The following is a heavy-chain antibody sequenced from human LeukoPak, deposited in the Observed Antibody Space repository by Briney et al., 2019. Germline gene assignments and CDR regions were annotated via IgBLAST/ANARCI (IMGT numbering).Heavy chain of an antibody. V-gene: IGHV4-30-2*01. Sequence: SETLSLTCTVSGGSISSGGYYWSWIRQPPGKGLEWIGYIYHSGSTYYNPSLKSRVTISVDRSKNQFSLKLSSVTAADTAVYYCASGGGLLWFGELFRLDLWGRGTLVTVSS. CDR1: GGSISSGGYY. CDR2: IYHSGST. D-gene: IGHD3-10*01. J-gene: IGHJ2*01. CDR3: ASGGGLLWFGELFRLDL.